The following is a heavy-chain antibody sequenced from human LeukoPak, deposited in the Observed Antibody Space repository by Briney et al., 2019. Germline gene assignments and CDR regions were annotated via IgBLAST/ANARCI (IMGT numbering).Heavy chain of an antibody. D-gene: IGHD6-6*01. CDR3: ARVEIAARHFDY. J-gene: IGHJ4*02. Sequence: SETLSLTCTVSGGSISSSSYYWGWIRQPPGKGLEWIGSIYYSGSTYYNPSLKSRVTISVDTSKDQFSLKLSSVTAADTAVYYCARVEIAARHFDYWGQGTLVTVSS. V-gene: IGHV4-39*07. CDR2: IYYSGST. CDR1: GGSISSSSYY.